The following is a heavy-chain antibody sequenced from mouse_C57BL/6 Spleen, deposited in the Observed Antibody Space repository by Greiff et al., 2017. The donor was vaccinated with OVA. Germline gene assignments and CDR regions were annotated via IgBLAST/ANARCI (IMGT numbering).Heavy chain of an antibody. V-gene: IGHV2-6*01. CDR2: IWGVGST. J-gene: IGHJ3*01. CDR1: GFSLTSSG. Sequence: QVQLKESGPGLVAPSPRLSIPCTVSGFSLTSSGVDWVRQSPGKWLEWLGVIWGVGSTNYNSALKSRLSIRKDNSKSQVFLKMNSLQTDDTALYGGASGGGLLPIAYWGEGVLVTVS. CDR3: ASGGGLLPIAY. D-gene: IGHD1-1*01.